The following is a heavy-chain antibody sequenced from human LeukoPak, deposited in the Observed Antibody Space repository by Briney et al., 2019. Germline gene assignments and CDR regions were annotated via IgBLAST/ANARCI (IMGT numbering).Heavy chain of an antibody. CDR2: MNPNSGNT. CDR1: GYTFTSYD. D-gene: IGHD3-10*01. Sequence: ASVKVSCKAPGYTFTSYDINWVRQATGQGLEWMGWMNPNSGNTGYAQKFQGRVTMTRNTSISTAYMELSSLRSEDTAVYYCARAKMVRGRRLNWFDPWGQGTLVTVSS. CDR3: ARAKMVRGRRLNWFDP. V-gene: IGHV1-8*01. J-gene: IGHJ5*02.